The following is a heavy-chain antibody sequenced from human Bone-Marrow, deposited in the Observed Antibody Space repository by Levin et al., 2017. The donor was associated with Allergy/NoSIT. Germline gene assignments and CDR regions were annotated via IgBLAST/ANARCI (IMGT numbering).Heavy chain of an antibody. CDR1: GYTFTNHH. CDR3: ARDQHWAMDV. J-gene: IGHJ6*02. CDR2: IDTTNGDT. V-gene: IGHV1-3*04. D-gene: IGHD3-16*01. Sequence: GGSLRLSCKSSGYTFTNHHIQWVRLAPGQSLEWMGWIDTTNGDTKYSKKFQGRLTITRDTTANTAYMELRSLRFEDTAVYYCARDQHWAMDVWGQGTTVTV.